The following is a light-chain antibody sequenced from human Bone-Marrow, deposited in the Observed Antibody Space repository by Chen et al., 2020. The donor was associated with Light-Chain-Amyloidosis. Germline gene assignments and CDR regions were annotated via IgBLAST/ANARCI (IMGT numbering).Light chain of an antibody. V-gene: IGLV3-21*02. Sequence: SYVLTQPSSVSVAPGQTATIAWGGNNIASTSVHWYQQTPGQAPLLVVYDDSDRPSGIPERLSGSNSGNTATLTISRVEAGDEADYYCQVWDRSSDRPVFGGGTKLTVL. CDR1: NIASTS. CDR3: QVWDRSSDRPV. J-gene: IGLJ3*02. CDR2: DDS.